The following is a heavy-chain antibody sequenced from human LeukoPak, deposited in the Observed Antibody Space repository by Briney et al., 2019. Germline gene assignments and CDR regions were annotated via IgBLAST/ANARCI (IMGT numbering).Heavy chain of an antibody. J-gene: IGHJ4*02. D-gene: IGHD4-17*01. Sequence: GGSLRLSCAASGFTFSSYAMSWVRQAPGKGLEWVSSISSSSSYIYYADSVKGRFTISRGNAKNSLYLQMNSLRAEDTAVYYCARAMTTVTAFDYWGQGTLVTVSS. CDR2: ISSSSSYI. V-gene: IGHV3-21*01. CDR3: ARAMTTVTAFDY. CDR1: GFTFSSYA.